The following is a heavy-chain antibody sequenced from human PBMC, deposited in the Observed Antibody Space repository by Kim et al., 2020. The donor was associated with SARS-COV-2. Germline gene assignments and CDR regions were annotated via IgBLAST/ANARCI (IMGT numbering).Heavy chain of an antibody. Sequence: ASVKVSCKTSGYTFTRYYVHWVRQAPGQRLEWMGWINTVNGDTKSSQEFQGRVTMISDTSASTTYMELNSLRSEDTALYSCVRGGGSSWFDYWGQGTLVTV. CDR3: VRGGGSSWFDY. J-gene: IGHJ4*02. CDR2: INTVNGDT. D-gene: IGHD6-13*01. V-gene: IGHV1-3*04. CDR1: GYTFTRYY.